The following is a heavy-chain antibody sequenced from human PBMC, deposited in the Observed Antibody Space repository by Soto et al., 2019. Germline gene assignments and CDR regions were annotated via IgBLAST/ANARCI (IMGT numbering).Heavy chain of an antibody. D-gene: IGHD3-3*01. CDR3: ASGVFGLVSPVIGGY. J-gene: IGHJ4*02. CDR2: ISRTSNYI. V-gene: IGHV3-21*01. Sequence: EVKLLESGGGLVQPGGSLRLSCAASGFTFSSYSMNWVRQAPGKGLEWVSSISRTSNYIYYTDSVKGRFTISRDNAKNSIYLQMNSLRAEDTATYYCASGVFGLVSPVIGGYWGQGTLVTVSS. CDR1: GFTFSSYS.